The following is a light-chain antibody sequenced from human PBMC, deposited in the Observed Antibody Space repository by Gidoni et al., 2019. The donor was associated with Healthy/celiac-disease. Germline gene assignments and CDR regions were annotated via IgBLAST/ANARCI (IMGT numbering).Light chain of an antibody. V-gene: IGKV1-33*01. J-gene: IGKJ4*01. CDR3: QQYDNLLPLT. CDR1: QDISNY. Sequence: DIQMTQSPSSLSASVGDRVTITCQASQDISNYLNWYQQKPGKPPKLLIYDESNLETGVPSRFSGSGSGTDFTFTISSLQPEDIATYYCQQYDNLLPLTFGGGTKVEIK. CDR2: DES.